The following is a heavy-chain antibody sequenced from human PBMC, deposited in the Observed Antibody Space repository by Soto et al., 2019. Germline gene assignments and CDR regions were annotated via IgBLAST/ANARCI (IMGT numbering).Heavy chain of an antibody. Sequence: QVQLVESGGRVVQPGGSLRLSCAASGFMFSRYAIHWVRQAPCKGMEWVAVISKDGSVNYYADSVRGRFSISRAKSKNTIYLEMNGMSDDDTAVFYCARSRSGAVPDSFGYWGQGTLVTVSS. CDR3: ARSRSGAVPDSFGY. CDR1: GFMFSRYA. D-gene: IGHD3-3*01. J-gene: IGHJ1*01. CDR2: ISKDGSVN. V-gene: IGHV3-30-3*01.